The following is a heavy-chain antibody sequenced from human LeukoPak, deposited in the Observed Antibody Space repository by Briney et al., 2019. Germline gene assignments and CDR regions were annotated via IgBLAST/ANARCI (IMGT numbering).Heavy chain of an antibody. CDR2: INHSGST. CDR1: GGSFSGYY. CDR3: ARVGLRFLEWLLRSPAHFDY. V-gene: IGHV4-34*01. Sequence: PSETLSLTCAVYGGSFSGYYWSWIRQPPGKGLEWIGEINHSGSTNYNPSLKSRVTISVDTSKNQFSLKLSSVTAADTAVYYCARVGLRFLEWLLRSPAHFDYWGQGTLVTVSS. D-gene: IGHD3-3*01. J-gene: IGHJ4*02.